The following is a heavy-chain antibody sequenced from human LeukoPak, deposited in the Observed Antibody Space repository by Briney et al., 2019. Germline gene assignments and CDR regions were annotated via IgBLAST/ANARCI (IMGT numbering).Heavy chain of an antibody. D-gene: IGHD2-21*02. CDR3: ARDTASHIVVVTAIDYFDY. CDR1: GGSISSYY. J-gene: IGHJ4*02. Sequence: SETLSLTCTVSGGSISSYYWSWIRQPPGKGLEWIGYIYYSGSTNYNPSLKSRVTISVDTSKNQFSLKLSSVTAADTAVYFCARDTASHIVVVTAIDYFDYWGQGTLVTVSS. CDR2: IYYSGST. V-gene: IGHV4-59*12.